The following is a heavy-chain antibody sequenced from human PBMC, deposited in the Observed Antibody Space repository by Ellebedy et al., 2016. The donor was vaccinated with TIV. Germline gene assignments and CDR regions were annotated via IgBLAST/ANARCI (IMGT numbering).Heavy chain of an antibody. D-gene: IGHD3-10*01. V-gene: IGHV3-15*01. J-gene: IGHJ4*02. CDR3: TTGVVRGATGVD. CDR2: IKNKAEGETT. CDR1: GFNFIGTW. Sequence: GESLKISXAGSGFNFIGTWMNWVRQPPGKGLEWLGQIKNKAEGETTNYAAPVKGRFTISRDDSKNLVYLQMDSLKIEDTAIYYCTTGVVRGATGVDWGQGTLGTVSP.